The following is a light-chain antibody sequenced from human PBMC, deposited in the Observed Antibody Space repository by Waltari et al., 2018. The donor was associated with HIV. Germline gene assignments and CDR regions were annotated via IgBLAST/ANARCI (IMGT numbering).Light chain of an antibody. CDR3: SSYANTNTGI. J-gene: IGLJ2*01. CDR2: EVT. V-gene: IGLV2-14*01. CDR1: TSDVGSYDF. Sequence: QSALTQPASVSGSPGQSITISCSGTTSDVGSYDFVSWYQQHPGKAPKLMIHEVTKRASGASTRFSGSNSGKTAYLTISGLQSEDEAVYYCSSYANTNTGIVGGGTKLTVL.